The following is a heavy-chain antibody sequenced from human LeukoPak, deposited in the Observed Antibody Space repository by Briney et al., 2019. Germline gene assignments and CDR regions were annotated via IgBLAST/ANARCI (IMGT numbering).Heavy chain of an antibody. CDR3: ARSTDSWTNYYGMDV. Sequence: EGSLRLSCAASGFTFSSYWMHWVRQAPGKGLVWVSRINSDETGTNFADSVKGRFTISRDNAKNTLYLQMNSLRAEDTAVYYCARSTDSWTNYYGMDVWGQGTTVTVSS. V-gene: IGHV3-74*01. CDR1: GFTFSSYW. J-gene: IGHJ6*02. D-gene: IGHD1-1*01. CDR2: INSDETGT.